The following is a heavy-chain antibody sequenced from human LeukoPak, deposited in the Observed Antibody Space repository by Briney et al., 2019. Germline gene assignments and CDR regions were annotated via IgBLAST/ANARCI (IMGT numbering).Heavy chain of an antibody. V-gene: IGHV3-30-3*01. CDR3: ARYDYGDYPI. D-gene: IGHD4-17*01. CDR2: ISYDGSNK. CDR1: GFTFSSYA. J-gene: IGHJ3*02. Sequence: PGGSLRLSCAASGFTFSSYAMHWVRQAPGKGLEWVAVISYDGSNKYYADSVKGRFTTSRDNSKNTLYLQMNSLRAEDTAVYYCARYDYGDYPIWGQGTMVTVSS.